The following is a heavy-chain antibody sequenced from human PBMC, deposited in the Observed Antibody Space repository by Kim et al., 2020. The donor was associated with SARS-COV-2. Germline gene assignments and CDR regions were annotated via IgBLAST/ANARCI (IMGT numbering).Heavy chain of an antibody. J-gene: IGHJ4*02. CDR1: GITVSSSY. CDR3: VGATGSSYFDY. D-gene: IGHD1-26*01. V-gene: IGHV3-66*01. Sequence: GGSLRLSCATSGITVSSSYMTWVRQAPGKGLEWVSIIYAGGATYYADFVKGRYTISRDTSKNTLYLQMTRVKAEDSAVYYCVGATGSSYFDYWGQGTLV. CDR2: IYAGGAT.